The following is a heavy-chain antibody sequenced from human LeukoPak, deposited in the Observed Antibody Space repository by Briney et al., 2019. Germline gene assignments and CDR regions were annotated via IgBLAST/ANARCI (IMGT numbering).Heavy chain of an antibody. V-gene: IGHV4-59*01. CDR3: AREALNWFDP. CDR1: GGSIGSYF. J-gene: IGHJ5*02. CDR2: ISKSGST. Sequence: PSETLSLTCTVSGGSIGSYFWSWIRQPPGKGLEWIGYISKSGSTNNNPALKSRVTISIDTSKNQFSLKVTSVTAADTAVYYCAREALNWFDPWGQGTLVTVSS.